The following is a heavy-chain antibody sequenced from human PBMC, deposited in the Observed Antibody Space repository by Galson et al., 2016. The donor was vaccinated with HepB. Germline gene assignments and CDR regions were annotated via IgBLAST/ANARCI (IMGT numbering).Heavy chain of an antibody. J-gene: IGHJ4*02. V-gene: IGHV3-21*01. D-gene: IGHD3-22*01. Sequence: SLRLSCAASGFSFTSYSMNWVRQAPGKGLEWVSFISNNRNNIYYADSVTGRFTISRDNAKNSLYLQMNSLRAEDTAVYYCARAFHDSVGRYVANLDYWGQGAMVTVS. CDR1: GFSFTSYS. CDR3: ARAFHDSVGRYVANLDY. CDR2: ISNNRNNI.